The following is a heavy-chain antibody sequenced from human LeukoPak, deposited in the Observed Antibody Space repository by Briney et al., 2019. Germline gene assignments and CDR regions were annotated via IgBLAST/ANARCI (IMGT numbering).Heavy chain of an antibody. J-gene: IGHJ6*04. V-gene: IGHV3-7*01. CDR2: IKQDGSEK. CDR1: GFTFSSYW. CDR3: AELGITMIGGV. D-gene: IGHD3-10*02. Sequence: GGSLRLSCAASGFTFSSYWMSWVRQAPGKGLEWVANIKQDGSEKYYVDSVKGRFTISRDNAKNSLYLQMNNLRAEDTAVYYCAELGITMIGGVWGKGTTVTISS.